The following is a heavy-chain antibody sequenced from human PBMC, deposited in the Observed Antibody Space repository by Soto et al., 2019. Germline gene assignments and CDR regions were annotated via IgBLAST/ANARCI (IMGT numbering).Heavy chain of an antibody. D-gene: IGHD6-13*01. V-gene: IGHV3-48*02. CDR3: ARGGIAAAPTYYYGMDV. J-gene: IGHJ6*02. CDR1: GFTFSSYS. CDR2: ISSSSSTI. Sequence: PGGSLRLSCAASGFTFSSYSMNWVRQAPGKGLEWVSYISSSSSTIYYADSVKGRFTISRDNAKNSLYLQMNSLRDEDTAVYYCARGGIAAAPTYYYGMDVWGQGTTVTVSS.